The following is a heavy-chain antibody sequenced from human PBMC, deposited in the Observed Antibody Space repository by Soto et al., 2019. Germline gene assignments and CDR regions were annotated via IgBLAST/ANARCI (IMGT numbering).Heavy chain of an antibody. CDR2: IKQDGSDK. D-gene: IGHD2-21*02. J-gene: IGHJ3*02. CDR1: GFTFRSYW. V-gene: IGHV3-7*05. Sequence: EVQLVESGGGLVQPGGSLRLSCAASGFTFRSYWMSWVRQAPGKGLEWVASIKQDGSDKYYVESVKGRFTISRDNAENSVDLLMNTLGAEDTAVYYCARDKNVYDCFGADDAFDIWGQGTMVTVSS. CDR3: ARDKNVYDCFGADDAFDI.